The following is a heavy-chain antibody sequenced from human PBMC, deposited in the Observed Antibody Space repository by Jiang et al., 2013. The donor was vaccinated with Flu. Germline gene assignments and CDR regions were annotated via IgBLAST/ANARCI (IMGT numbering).Heavy chain of an antibody. Sequence: GAEVKKPGESLRISCKGSGYNFTSYWISWVRQMPGKGLEWMGRIDPSDSYSNNSPSFQGHVTISADKSISTASLQWSSLKASDTAMYYCARLRDGSLDYWGQGTLVTVSS. CDR2: IDPSDSYS. CDR3: ARLRDGSLDY. J-gene: IGHJ4*02. D-gene: IGHD1-26*01. V-gene: IGHV5-10-1*01. CDR1: GYNFTSYW.